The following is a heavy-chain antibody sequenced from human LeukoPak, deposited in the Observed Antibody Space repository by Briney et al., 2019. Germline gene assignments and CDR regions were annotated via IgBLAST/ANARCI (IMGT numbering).Heavy chain of an antibody. J-gene: IGHJ4*02. Sequence: GGSLRLSCAASGFTFSSYAMHWVRQAPGKGLEWVAVITYDGSNKYYADSVKGRFTISRDNSKNTLYLQMNSLRAEDTAVYYCAKDGIAVAATTFDYWGQGTLVTVSS. V-gene: IGHV3-30-3*01. CDR3: AKDGIAVAATTFDY. D-gene: IGHD6-19*01. CDR1: GFTFSSYA. CDR2: ITYDGSNK.